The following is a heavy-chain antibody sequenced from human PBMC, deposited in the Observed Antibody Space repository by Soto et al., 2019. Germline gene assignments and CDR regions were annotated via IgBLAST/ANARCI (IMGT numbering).Heavy chain of an antibody. CDR3: ARDGEGSGSYYLDAFDI. D-gene: IGHD3-10*01. CDR2: IYYSGST. J-gene: IGHJ3*02. V-gene: IGHV4-59*01. CDR1: GGSISSYY. Sequence: SETLSLTCTVSGGSISSYYWSWIRQPPGKGLEWIGYIYYSGSTNYNPSLKSRVTISVDTSKNQFSLKLSSVTAADTAVYYCARDGEGSGSYYLDAFDIWGQGTMVTVSS.